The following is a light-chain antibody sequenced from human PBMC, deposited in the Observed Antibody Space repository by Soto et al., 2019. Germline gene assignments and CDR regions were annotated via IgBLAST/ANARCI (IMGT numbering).Light chain of an antibody. Sequence: QSVLTQPPSASGTPGQRVTISCSGSSSNIGSNYVYWYQQLPGTAPKLLIYSNNQRPSGVPDRFSGSKSGTSASLAISGLRSEDEADYYCAAWDDSLNAYVFGTGTKLTVL. CDR2: SNN. CDR3: AAWDDSLNAYV. J-gene: IGLJ1*01. V-gene: IGLV1-47*02. CDR1: SSNIGSNY.